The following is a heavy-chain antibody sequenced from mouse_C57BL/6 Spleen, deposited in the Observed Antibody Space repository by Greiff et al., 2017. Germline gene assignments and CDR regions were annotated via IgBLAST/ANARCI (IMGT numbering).Heavy chain of an antibody. CDR1: GYSITSGYY. CDR3: ARDSLGEGFYYFDY. J-gene: IGHJ2*01. V-gene: IGHV3-6*01. Sequence: EVKLQESGPGLVKPSQSLSLTCSVTGYSITSGYYWNWIRQFPGNKLEWMGYISYDGSNNYNPSLKNRISITRDTSKNQFFLKLNSVTTEDTATYYCARDSLGEGFYYFDYWGQGTTLTVSS. D-gene: IGHD4-1*01. CDR2: ISYDGSN.